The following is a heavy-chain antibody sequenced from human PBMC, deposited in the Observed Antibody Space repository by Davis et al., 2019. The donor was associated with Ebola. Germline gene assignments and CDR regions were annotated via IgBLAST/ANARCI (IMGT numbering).Heavy chain of an antibody. J-gene: IGHJ3*02. Sequence: ASVKVSCKASGYTFTSYGISWVRQAPGQGLEWMGWISAYNGNTNYAQKLQGRVTMTTDTSTSTAYMELRSLRSDDTAVYYCARDRSHYGSGRDAFDIWGQGTMVTVSS. CDR3: ARDRSHYGSGRDAFDI. CDR1: GYTFTSYG. V-gene: IGHV1-18*01. D-gene: IGHD3-10*01. CDR2: ISAYNGNT.